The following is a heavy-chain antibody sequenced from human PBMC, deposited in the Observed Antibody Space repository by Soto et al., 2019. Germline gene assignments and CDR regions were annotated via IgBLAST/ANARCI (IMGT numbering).Heavy chain of an antibody. Sequence: QVQLQESGPGLVKPSQTLSLSCTVSGGSISSAAYYWSWIRQHPGKGLEWIGYISHSGSTYYTPSLRSRGIISADTAKNQFSLNWTSVTAADADVYYCAREYTYGSNFFDCWGQGALVTVSS. V-gene: IGHV4-31*03. CDR3: AREYTYGSNFFDC. CDR1: GGSISSAAYY. CDR2: ISHSGST. J-gene: IGHJ4*02. D-gene: IGHD5-18*01.